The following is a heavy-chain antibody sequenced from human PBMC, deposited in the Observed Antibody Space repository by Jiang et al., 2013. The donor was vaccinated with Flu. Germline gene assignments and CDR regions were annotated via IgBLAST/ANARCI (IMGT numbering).Heavy chain of an antibody. CDR1: GFTFSSHS. CDR2: ISTSSSYK. V-gene: IGHV3-21*06. J-gene: IGHJ6*04. D-gene: IGHD1-26*01. CDR3: ARDGGTYQDFYYGMDV. Sequence: VQLLESGGGLVKPGGSLRLSCAASGFTFSSHSMNWVRQAPGKGLEWVSSISTSSSYKYYADSVKGRFTISRENAKNSLYLQMNSLRAEDTAVYYCARDGGTYQDFYYGMDVWGKGTTVTVSS.